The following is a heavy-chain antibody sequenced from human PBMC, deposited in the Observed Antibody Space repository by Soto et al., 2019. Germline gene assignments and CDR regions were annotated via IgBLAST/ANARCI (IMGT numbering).Heavy chain of an antibody. J-gene: IGHJ2*01. Sequence: EVQLVESGGGLVQPGRSLRLSCAASGFTFDDYAMHWVRQAPGKGLEWVSGISWTSGSIGYADSVKGRFTISRDHAKNALYLQMNSLRAEDTALYYCAKDIRSVILWYFDLWGRGTLVTVSS. CDR1: GFTFDDYA. CDR2: ISWTSGSI. V-gene: IGHV3-9*01. D-gene: IGHD3-16*02. CDR3: AKDIRSVILWYFDL.